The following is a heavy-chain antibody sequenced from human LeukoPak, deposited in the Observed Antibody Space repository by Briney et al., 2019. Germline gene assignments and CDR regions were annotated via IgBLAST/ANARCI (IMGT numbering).Heavy chain of an antibody. CDR2: MYHSGST. CDR1: GYSINSGYF. CDR3: ARDPPRYFYDSSGHYSVLAAFDM. Sequence: ASETLSLTCTVSGYSINSGYFWGWIRQPPGKGLEWIGNMYHSGSTYYNPSLKSRVTMSVDTSKNQFSLKLSSVTAADTAVYYCARDPPRYFYDSSGHYSVLAAFDMWGQGTMVTVSS. J-gene: IGHJ3*02. V-gene: IGHV4-38-2*02. D-gene: IGHD3-22*01.